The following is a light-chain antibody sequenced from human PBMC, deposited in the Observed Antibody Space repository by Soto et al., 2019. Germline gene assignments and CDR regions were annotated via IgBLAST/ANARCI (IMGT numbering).Light chain of an antibody. Sequence: VLPQSPATLSLSPGERATLSCRASQRFSTNVAWYQQKPGQAPRLLIYATSTRATGIPARFSGSGSGTEFTLTISSLQSEDFAVYHCQQYYNWPLTFGGGTKVEIK. J-gene: IGKJ4*01. CDR3: QQYYNWPLT. CDR2: ATS. CDR1: QRFSTN. V-gene: IGKV3-15*01.